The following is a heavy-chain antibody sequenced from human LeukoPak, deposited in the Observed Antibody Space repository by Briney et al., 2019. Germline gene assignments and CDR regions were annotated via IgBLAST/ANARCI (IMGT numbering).Heavy chain of an antibody. J-gene: IGHJ4*02. Sequence: PSETLSLTCTVSGGSISGGSHHWGWFRQSPGKGLEWIGSLYLSRTTYYNPSPNSRVTISVDTSKNQFSLQLNSVTAADTAVYYCVRHDGRGGATMGSLDSWGQGSLVTVSS. D-gene: IGHD5-12*01. CDR1: GGSISGGSHH. V-gene: IGHV4-39*01. CDR3: VRHDGRGGATMGSLDS. CDR2: LYLSRTT.